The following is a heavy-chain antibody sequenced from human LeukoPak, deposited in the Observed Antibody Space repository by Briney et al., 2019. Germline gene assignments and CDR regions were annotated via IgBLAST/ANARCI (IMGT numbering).Heavy chain of an antibody. J-gene: IGHJ5*02. V-gene: IGHV3-23*01. Sequence: PGGSLRLSCAASGFTFSSYPMSWVRQAPEKGLEWVSAISGSGGRTYYAGSVMGRFTISRDNSKNTLYLQMNSLRVEDTAIYYCAKEDVSDYTTGFGPWGQGTLVTVSS. CDR3: AKEDVSDYTTGFGP. CDR2: ISGSGGRT. D-gene: IGHD4-17*01. CDR1: GFTFSSYP.